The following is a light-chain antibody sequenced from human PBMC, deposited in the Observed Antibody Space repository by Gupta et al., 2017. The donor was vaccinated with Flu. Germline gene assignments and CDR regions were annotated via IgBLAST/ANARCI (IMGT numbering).Light chain of an antibody. CDR2: GAS. V-gene: IGKV3-20*01. J-gene: IGKJ3*01. CDR1: QSVSSSY. CDR3: KQYRSQRP. Sequence: DIVLTQSPGTLSLSPGERATLSCRASQSVSSSYLAWYQQKPGQEPRLLIYGASSRATGIPDRCSGSGSGTDFTLTISRLEHEDFAVYYCKQYRSQRPFGHGTKVDIK.